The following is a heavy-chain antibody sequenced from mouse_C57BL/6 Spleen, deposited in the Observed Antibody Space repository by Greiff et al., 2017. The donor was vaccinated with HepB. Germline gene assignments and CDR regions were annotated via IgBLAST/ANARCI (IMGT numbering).Heavy chain of an antibody. V-gene: IGHV1-54*01. CDR1: GYAFTNYL. J-gene: IGHJ2*01. Sequence: QVHVKQSGAELVRPGTSVKVSCKASGYAFTNYLIEWVKQRPGQGLEWIGVINPGSGGTNYNEKFKGKATLTADKSSSTAYMQLSSLTSEDSAVYFCARWSITTVVAPYFDYWGQGTTLTVSS. CDR2: INPGSGGT. CDR3: ARWSITTVVAPYFDY. D-gene: IGHD1-1*01.